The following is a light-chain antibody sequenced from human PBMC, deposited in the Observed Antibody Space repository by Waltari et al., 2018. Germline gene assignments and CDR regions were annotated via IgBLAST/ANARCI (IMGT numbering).Light chain of an antibody. CDR1: SGDVGGNNY. J-gene: IGLJ3*02. CDR2: DLS. Sequence: QSALTQPRSVSGSPGQSVTISCTGTSGDVGGNNYVSWYQQHPGKAPKAMIDDLSRRPSGVPDRFSGSRSANTASLTISGLQAEDEADYYCCSYAGSYTWVFGGGTKVTVL. V-gene: IGLV2-11*01. CDR3: CSYAGSYTWV.